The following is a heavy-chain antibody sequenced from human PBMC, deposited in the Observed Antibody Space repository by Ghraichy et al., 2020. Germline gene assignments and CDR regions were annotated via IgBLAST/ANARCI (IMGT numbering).Heavy chain of an antibody. CDR1: GFTFSNYV. D-gene: IGHD4-17*01. CDR2: ISGSGGST. CDR3: AKDFHGDAY. V-gene: IGHV3-23*01. J-gene: IGHJ4*02. Sequence: GESLNISCAASGFTFSNYVISWVRQAPGKGLEWVSTISGSGGSTHYADSVKGRFTISRDNSKSTLYLQMNSLRAEDTAVYYCAKDFHGDAYWGQGTLVTVSS.